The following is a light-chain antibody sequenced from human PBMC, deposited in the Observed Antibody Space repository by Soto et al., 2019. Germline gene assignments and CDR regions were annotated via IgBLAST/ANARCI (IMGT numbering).Light chain of an antibody. Sequence: EIVMTQSPATLSVSPGERATLSCRASHGVSSNLAWYQQKPGQAPRLLIYGASTRATGIPARFSGSGSGTEFTLTISSLQSEDLAVYYCQQYNNWPPYTFGQGNKLEIK. CDR1: HGVSSN. CDR3: QQYNNWPPYT. V-gene: IGKV3-15*01. CDR2: GAS. J-gene: IGKJ2*01.